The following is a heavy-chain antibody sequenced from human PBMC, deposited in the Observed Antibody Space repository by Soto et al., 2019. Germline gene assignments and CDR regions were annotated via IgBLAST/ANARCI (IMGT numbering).Heavy chain of an antibody. CDR3: ARHQLTRSSWYYYGMDV. Sequence: SETLSLTCTVSGGSISSSSYYWGWIRQPPGKGLEWIGSIYYSGSTYYNPSLKSRVTISVDTSKDQFSLKLSSVTAADTAVYYCARHQLTRSSWYYYGMDVWGQGTTVTVSS. J-gene: IGHJ6*02. CDR1: GGSISSSSYY. D-gene: IGHD6-13*01. V-gene: IGHV4-39*01. CDR2: IYYSGST.